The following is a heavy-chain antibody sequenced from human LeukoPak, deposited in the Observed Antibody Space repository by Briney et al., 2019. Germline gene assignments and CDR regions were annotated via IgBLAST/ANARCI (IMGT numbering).Heavy chain of an antibody. CDR3: AREREQWHAFDI. CDR2: ISSSSSYI. V-gene: IGHV3-21*01. CDR1: GFTFSSYS. J-gene: IGHJ3*02. Sequence: PGGSLRLSCAAPGFTFSSYSMNWVRQAPGKGLEWVSSISSSSSYIYYADSVKGRFTISRDNAKNSLYLQMNSLRAEDTAVYFCAREREQWHAFDIWGQGTMVTVSS. D-gene: IGHD6-19*01.